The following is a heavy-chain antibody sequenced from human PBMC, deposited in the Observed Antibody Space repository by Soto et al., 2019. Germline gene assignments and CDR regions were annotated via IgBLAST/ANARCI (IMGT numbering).Heavy chain of an antibody. CDR2: VYPGDSHT. CDR3: ARARAYYYDSSGFNPYFDY. Sequence: GESLKISCKGSGYSFSSHWIDWVRQMPGKGLEWMGIVYPGDSHTRYSPSFQGQVTISADKSISTAYLQWSSLKASDTAMYYCARARAYYYDSSGFNPYFDYWGQGTLVTVSS. D-gene: IGHD3-22*01. V-gene: IGHV5-51*01. J-gene: IGHJ4*02. CDR1: GYSFSSHW.